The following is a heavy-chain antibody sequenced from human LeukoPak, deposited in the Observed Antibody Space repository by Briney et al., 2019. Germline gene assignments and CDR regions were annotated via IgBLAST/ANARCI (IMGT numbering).Heavy chain of an antibody. Sequence: SVKVSCKASGFTFTSSAMQWVRQARGQRLEWIGWIVVGSGNTNYAQKFQERVTITRDMSTSAAYMKLSSLRSEDTAVYYCAADPRTAGEGYYYYGMDVWGQGTTVTVSS. V-gene: IGHV1-58*02. CDR2: IVVGSGNT. D-gene: IGHD6-13*01. J-gene: IGHJ6*02. CDR1: GFTFTSSA. CDR3: AADPRTAGEGYYYYGMDV.